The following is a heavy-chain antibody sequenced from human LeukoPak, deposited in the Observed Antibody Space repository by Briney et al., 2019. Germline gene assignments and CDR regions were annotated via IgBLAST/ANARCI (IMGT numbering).Heavy chain of an antibody. CDR3: ARSGQQLVLGY. D-gene: IGHD6-13*01. Sequence: PSETLSLTCTVSGGSISSSSYYWGWIRQPPGKGLEWIGSIYYSGSTYYNPSLKSRVTISVDTSKNQFSLKLSSVTAADTAVYYCARSGQQLVLGYWGQGTLVTVSS. CDR2: IYYSGST. J-gene: IGHJ4*02. CDR1: GGSISSSSYY. V-gene: IGHV4-39*01.